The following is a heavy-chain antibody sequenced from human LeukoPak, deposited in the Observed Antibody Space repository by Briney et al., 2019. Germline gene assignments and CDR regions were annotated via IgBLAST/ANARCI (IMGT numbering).Heavy chain of an antibody. D-gene: IGHD3-16*01. CDR1: GFTFSNTW. J-gene: IGHJ4*02. Sequence: GGSLRLSCVASGFTFSNTWMSWVRQAPGKGLEFVGRIKGKIDGGTTDYAAPVKGRFTISRDDSKNTLYLQMNSLKTEDTALYYCTTDVYTASFDYWGQGTLVTVSS. CDR3: TTDVYTASFDY. CDR2: IKGKIDGGTT. V-gene: IGHV3-15*01.